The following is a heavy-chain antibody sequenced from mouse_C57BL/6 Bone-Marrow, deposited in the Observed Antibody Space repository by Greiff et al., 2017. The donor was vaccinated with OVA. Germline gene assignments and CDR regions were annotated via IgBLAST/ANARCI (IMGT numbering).Heavy chain of an antibody. V-gene: IGHV14-4*01. CDR3: TSCIYYDRGSVGY. Sequence: VQLQQSGAELVRPGASVKLSCTASGFNITDDYMHWVKQRPEPGLEWIGWIDPENGETEYASKFQGKATITADTSANTAYLQLRSLTSADTAVYYCTSCIYYDRGSVGYWCQGTTLTVSS. CDR2: IDPENGET. J-gene: IGHJ2*01. D-gene: IGHD2-4*01. CDR1: GFNITDDY.